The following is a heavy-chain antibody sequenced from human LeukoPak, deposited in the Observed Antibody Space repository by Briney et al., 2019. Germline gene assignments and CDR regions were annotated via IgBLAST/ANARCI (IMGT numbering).Heavy chain of an antibody. CDR1: GFTSDDYG. V-gene: IGHV3-20*04. D-gene: IGHD3-22*01. J-gene: IGHJ6*03. CDR3: ARGIYYARSDARPYYYMDV. Sequence: GGSLRLSCAASGFTSDDYGTTWVRQAPGKGLESVSGIKWNGDSTGYADSVKGRYTISRDNAKNFLYLQMNSLRAEDTALYYCARGIYYARSDARPYYYMDVWGKGTTVTVSS. CDR2: IKWNGDST.